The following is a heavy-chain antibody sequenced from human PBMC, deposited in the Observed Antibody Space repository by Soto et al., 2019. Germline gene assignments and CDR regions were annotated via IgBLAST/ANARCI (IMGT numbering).Heavy chain of an antibody. CDR3: ARSVFP. CDR2: IYYSGGT. Sequence: SDTLSLTSPVSGSSVSSTTSYWSWIRQPPGKGLEWIGYIYYSGGTNSNPSLKSRVTISVDTSKNQFSLKLSSVTAADTAVYYCARSVFPWGQGTLVTVS. J-gene: IGHJ5*02. CDR1: GSSVSSTTSY. V-gene: IGHV4-61*01.